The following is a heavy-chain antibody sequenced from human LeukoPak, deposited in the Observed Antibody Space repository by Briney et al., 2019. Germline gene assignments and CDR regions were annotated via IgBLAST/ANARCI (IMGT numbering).Heavy chain of an antibody. V-gene: IGHV4-59*01. Sequence: PSETLSLTCTVSGGSISSYYWSWTRQPPGKGLEWIGYIYYSGSTNYNPSLKSRVTISVDTSKNQFSLNLSSVTAADTAVYYCARDGKYQLPPKWGQGTLVTVSS. D-gene: IGHD2-2*01. CDR3: ARDGKYQLPPK. J-gene: IGHJ4*02. CDR1: GGSISSYY. CDR2: IYYSGST.